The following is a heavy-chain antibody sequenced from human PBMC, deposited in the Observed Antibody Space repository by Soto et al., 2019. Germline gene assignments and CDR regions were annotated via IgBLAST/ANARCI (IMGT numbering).Heavy chain of an antibody. Sequence: GGSLRLSCAASGFTFSNYAMTWVRQAPGKGLEWVSSISGSGGRTHYADSVKGRFTISRDNSRNTLSLQMDSLRADDTAVYYCGKDHNGDYVGAFDIWGQGTMVTVSS. D-gene: IGHD4-17*01. CDR3: GKDHNGDYVGAFDI. CDR2: ISGSGGRT. J-gene: IGHJ3*02. V-gene: IGHV3-23*01. CDR1: GFTFSNYA.